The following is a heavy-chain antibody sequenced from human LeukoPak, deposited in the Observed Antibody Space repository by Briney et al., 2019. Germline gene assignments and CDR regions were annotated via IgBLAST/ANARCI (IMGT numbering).Heavy chain of an antibody. CDR2: IYSDNT. J-gene: IGHJ4*02. D-gene: IGHD4/OR15-4a*01. CDR3: ARRAGAYSHPYDY. V-gene: IGHV3-53*01. Sequence: PGGSLRLSCAASGFTFSSYGMSWVRQAPGKGLECVSFIYSDNTHYSDSVKGRFTISRDNSKNTLYLQMNSLRAEDTAVYYCARRAGAYSHPYDYWGQGTLVTVSS. CDR1: GFTFSSYG.